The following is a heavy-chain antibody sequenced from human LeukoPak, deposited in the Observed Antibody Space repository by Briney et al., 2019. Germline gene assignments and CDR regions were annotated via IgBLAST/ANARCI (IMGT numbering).Heavy chain of an antibody. D-gene: IGHD3-3*01. CDR1: GFTFSSYA. Sequence: GGSLRLSCAASGFTFSSYAMNWVRQAPGKGLEWVSSIDSSSSYIYYADSVKGRFTISRANAKNSLFLQMNSLRAEDTAVYYCARGPHGGFVIIPTEFWGQGTLVTVSS. V-gene: IGHV3-21*01. CDR3: ARGPHGGFVIIPTEF. J-gene: IGHJ4*02. CDR2: IDSSSSYI.